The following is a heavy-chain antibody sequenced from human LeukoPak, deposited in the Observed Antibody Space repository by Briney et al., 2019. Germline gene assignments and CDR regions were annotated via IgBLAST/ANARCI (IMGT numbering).Heavy chain of an antibody. CDR3: AKGRYSSGWSPDY. J-gene: IGHJ4*02. Sequence: PGGSLRLSCAASGFXFDDYAMHWVRQAPGKGLEWVSLISGDGGSTYYADSVKGRFTISRENSKNSLYLQMNSLRTEDTALYYCAKGRYSSGWSPDYWGQGTLVTVSS. CDR1: GFXFDDYA. CDR2: ISGDGGST. V-gene: IGHV3-43*02. D-gene: IGHD6-19*01.